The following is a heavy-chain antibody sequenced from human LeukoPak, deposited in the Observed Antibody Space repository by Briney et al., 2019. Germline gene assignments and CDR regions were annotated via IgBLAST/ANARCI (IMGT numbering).Heavy chain of an antibody. Sequence: PSETLSLTCTVSGGSISSSSYYWSWIRQPPGKGLEWIGYVYYSGSTNSNPSLKSRVTISVDTSTNQFSLKLSSVTAADTAVYYCARIKDYGVPRYYMDVWGKGTAVTVSS. CDR1: GGSISSSSYY. V-gene: IGHV4-61*01. D-gene: IGHD4-17*01. J-gene: IGHJ6*03. CDR2: VYYSGST. CDR3: ARIKDYGVPRYYMDV.